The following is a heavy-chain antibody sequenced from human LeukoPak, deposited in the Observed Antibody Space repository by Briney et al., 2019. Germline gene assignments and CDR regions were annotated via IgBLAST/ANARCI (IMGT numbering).Heavy chain of an antibody. CDR2: VSDSGSST. J-gene: IGHJ4*02. V-gene: IGHV3-23*01. D-gene: IGHD6-13*01. Sequence: PAGSLRFSCAASGFTFSSFALSRLPQAPGKGLEWCSAVSDSGSSTYYAVSVKGRFTISRDNSKNTLYLQMNSLRADDTAVYYCAKQDIRSSGWYDWGQGTLVTVSS. CDR3: AKQDIRSSGWYD. CDR1: GFTFSSFA.